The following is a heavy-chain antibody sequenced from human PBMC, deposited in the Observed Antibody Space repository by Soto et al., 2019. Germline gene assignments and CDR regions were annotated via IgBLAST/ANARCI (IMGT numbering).Heavy chain of an antibody. J-gene: IGHJ6*02. D-gene: IGHD3-22*01. Sequence: QVQLVQSGAEVKKPGSSVKVSCKASGGTFSSYAISWVRQAPGQGLEWMGGIIPIFDTADYAQKFQGRVTITADESTNTAYMERSSLRSEDTAVYYCAGHSSGVPGYYYGMDVWGQGTTGTVSS. CDR2: IIPIFDTA. CDR3: AGHSSGVPGYYYGMDV. V-gene: IGHV1-69*12. CDR1: GGTFSSYA.